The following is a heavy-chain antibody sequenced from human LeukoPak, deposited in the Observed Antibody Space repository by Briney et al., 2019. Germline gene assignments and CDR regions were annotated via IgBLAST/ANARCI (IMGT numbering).Heavy chain of an antibody. CDR3: ASGYRYFDY. CDR1: GFTFSSYW. J-gene: IGHJ4*02. CDR2: INSDGSST. Sequence: GGSLRLSWAASGFTFSSYWMHWVRHAPGKGLVWVSRINSDGSSTSYADSVKGRFTISRDNAKNTLYLQMNSLRAEDTAVYYCASGYRYFDYWGQGTLVTVSS. D-gene: IGHD2-2*03. V-gene: IGHV3-74*01.